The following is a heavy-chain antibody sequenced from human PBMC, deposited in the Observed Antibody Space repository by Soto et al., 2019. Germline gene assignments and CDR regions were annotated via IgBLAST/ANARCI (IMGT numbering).Heavy chain of an antibody. Sequence: QVQLVQSGADVKKPGASVKVSCKASGYTFTNYGFSWVRQAPGQGLEWMGWISPYNGYTNYAQKLQGRVTMTTDTSTSTAYMELRSRRSDDTGVYYCDRGDALPDPWGQGTLVTVSS. CDR1: GYTFTNYG. D-gene: IGHD3-16*01. V-gene: IGHV1-18*01. CDR3: DRGDALPDP. J-gene: IGHJ5*02. CDR2: ISPYNGYT.